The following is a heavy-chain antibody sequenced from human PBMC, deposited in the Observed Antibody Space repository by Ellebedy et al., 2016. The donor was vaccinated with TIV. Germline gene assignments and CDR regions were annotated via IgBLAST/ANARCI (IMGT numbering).Heavy chain of an antibody. Sequence: GSLRLSCAASGSTVSSNYMSWVRQPPGRGLEWIGEIHPSGSTTYNSSLQSRVAMSVDTSKSHFSLTLSSVTAADTAVYYCARGPDYAKSGYWGQGTQVTVS. V-gene: IGHV4-34*01. D-gene: IGHD4-17*01. CDR3: ARGPDYAKSGY. J-gene: IGHJ4*02. CDR1: GSTVSSNY. CDR2: IHPSGST.